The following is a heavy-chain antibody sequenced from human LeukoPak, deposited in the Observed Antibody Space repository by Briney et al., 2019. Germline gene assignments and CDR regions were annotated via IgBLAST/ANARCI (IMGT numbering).Heavy chain of an antibody. CDR2: INHSGST. CDR1: GGSISSYY. V-gene: IGHV4-34*01. D-gene: IGHD3-3*01. Sequence: SETLSLTCTVSGGSISSYYWSWIRQPPGKGLEWIGEINHSGSTNYNPSLKSRVTISVDTSKNQFSLKLSSVTAADTAVYYCARGVRFWDPYGMDVWGQGTTVTVSS. J-gene: IGHJ6*02. CDR3: ARGVRFWDPYGMDV.